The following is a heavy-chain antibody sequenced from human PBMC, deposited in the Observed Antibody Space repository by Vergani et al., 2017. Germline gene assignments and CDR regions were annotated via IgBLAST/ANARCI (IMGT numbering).Heavy chain of an antibody. J-gene: IGHJ6*02. Sequence: EVQLLESGGGLVQPGGSLRLTCAASEFTFSNYAMNWVRQAPGKGLEWVSGISGSGVSAYYTDSVKGRFTISRDNSKNMLFLQMNSLRAEDTAVYYCARGEYQLSSSRKVTSYHYGMDVWGQGTTVTVSS. CDR2: ISGSGVSA. D-gene: IGHD2-2*01. CDR3: ARGEYQLSSSRKVTSYHYGMDV. V-gene: IGHV3-23*01. CDR1: EFTFSNYA.